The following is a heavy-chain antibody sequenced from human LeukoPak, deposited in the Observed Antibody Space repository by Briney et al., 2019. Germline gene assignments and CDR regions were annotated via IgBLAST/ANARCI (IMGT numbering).Heavy chain of an antibody. J-gene: IGHJ5*02. D-gene: IGHD1-26*01. V-gene: IGHV1-2*02. CDR3: AREDSGGSYCFFS. CDR1: GYTLTGYY. CDR2: INPNSGGT. Sequence: ASVRVSCKASGYTLTGYYMHWVRQAPGQGLEWMGWINPNSGGTNYAQKFQGRVTMTRDTSISTAYMELSRLRSDDTAVYYCAREDSGGSYCFFSWGQGTLVTVSS.